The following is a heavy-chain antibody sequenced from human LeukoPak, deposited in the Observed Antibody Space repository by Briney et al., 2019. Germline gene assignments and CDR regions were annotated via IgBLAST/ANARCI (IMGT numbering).Heavy chain of an antibody. CDR2: IHPDGIEK. V-gene: IGHV3-7*04. Sequence: GGSLRLSCAASGFTFRTYWMSWVRQAPGKGLEWVANIHPDGIEKYHVDSVKGRFTIFRDSASNLLYLQISILRADDTAVYYCSRGDDFSGDSWGQGTLVTVSS. J-gene: IGHJ5*01. CDR1: GFTFRTYW. CDR3: SRGDDFSGDS. D-gene: IGHD2-21*02.